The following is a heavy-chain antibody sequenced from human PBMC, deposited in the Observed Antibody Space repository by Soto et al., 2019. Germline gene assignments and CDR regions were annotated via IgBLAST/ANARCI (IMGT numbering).Heavy chain of an antibody. CDR1: GGTFSSYA. CDR3: ARERAARVTPGYYYYYGMDV. Sequence: SVKVSCKASGGTFSSYAISWVRQAPGQGLEWMGGIIPIFGTANYAQKFQGRVTITADESTSTAYMELSSRRSEDTAVYYCARERAARVTPGYYYYYGMDVWGQGTTVTVSS. J-gene: IGHJ6*02. D-gene: IGHD4-4*01. CDR2: IIPIFGTA. V-gene: IGHV1-69*13.